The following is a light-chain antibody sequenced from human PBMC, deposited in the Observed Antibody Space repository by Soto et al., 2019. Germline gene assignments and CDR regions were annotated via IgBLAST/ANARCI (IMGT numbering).Light chain of an antibody. CDR3: SSYTSSSLYV. V-gene: IGLV2-11*01. Sequence: QSALTQPRSVSGSPGQSVTISCTATSSEVGRHNIVSWYQQHPGKVPRLIIYEVSKRSSGVPDRFSGSKSGSTASLIISGLQAEDEADYYCSSYTSSSLYVFGTGTKLTVL. J-gene: IGLJ1*01. CDR1: SSEVGRHNI. CDR2: EVS.